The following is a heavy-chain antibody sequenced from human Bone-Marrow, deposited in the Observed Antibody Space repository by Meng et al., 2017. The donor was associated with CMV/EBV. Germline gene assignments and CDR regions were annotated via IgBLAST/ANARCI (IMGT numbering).Heavy chain of an antibody. CDR1: GYTFTGYY. CDR3: AGGSGWPFFDY. D-gene: IGHD6-25*01. CDR2: ISAYNGHT. Sequence: ASVKVSCKASGYTFTGYYMHWVRQAPGQGLEWMAWISAYNGHTNYAQKFQGRVTVTADTSTSTAYMELRSLRSDDTAVYYCAGGSGWPFFDYWGQGTLVTVSS. V-gene: IGHV1-18*04. J-gene: IGHJ4*02.